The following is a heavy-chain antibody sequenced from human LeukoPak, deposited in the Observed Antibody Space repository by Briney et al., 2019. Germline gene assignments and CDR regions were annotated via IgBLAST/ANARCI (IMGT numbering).Heavy chain of an antibody. CDR1: GGSFSGYY. V-gene: IGHV4-34*01. CDR2: IYYSGST. D-gene: IGHD3-3*01. J-gene: IGHJ4*02. Sequence: SETLSLTCAVYGGSFSGYYWSWIRQPPGKGLEWSGSIYYSGSTYYNPSLKSRVTISVDTSKNQFSLKLSSVTAADTAVYYCARDKPDFWSGYPGVDHDPFDYWGQGTLVTVSS. CDR3: ARDKPDFWSGYPGVDHDPFDY.